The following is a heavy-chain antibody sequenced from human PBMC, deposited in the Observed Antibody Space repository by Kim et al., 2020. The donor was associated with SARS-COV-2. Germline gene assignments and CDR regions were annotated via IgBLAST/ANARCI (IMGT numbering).Heavy chain of an antibody. CDR2: ISAYNGNT. V-gene: IGHV1-18*04. Sequence: ASVKVSCKASGYTFTSYGISWVRQAPGQGLEWMGWISAYNGNTNYAQKLQGRVTMTTDTSTSTAYMELRSLRSDDTAVYYCARDGGTTEKSPYYYYGMDVWGQGTTVTVSS. J-gene: IGHJ6*02. CDR1: GYTFTSYG. CDR3: ARDGGTTEKSPYYYYGMDV. D-gene: IGHD4-4*01.